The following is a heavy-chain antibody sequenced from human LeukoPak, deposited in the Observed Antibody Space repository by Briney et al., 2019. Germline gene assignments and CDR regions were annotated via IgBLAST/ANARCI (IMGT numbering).Heavy chain of an antibody. V-gene: IGHV1-2*02. D-gene: IGHD2-15*01. CDR1: GYTFTGYY. CDR2: INPNSGGT. Sequence: GASVKVSCKASGYTFTGYYMHWVRQAPGQGLEWMGWINPNSGGTNCAQKFQGRVTMTRDTSISTAYMELSRLRSDDTAVYYCASTGGVAATISYIYWFDPWGQGTLVTVSS. J-gene: IGHJ5*02. CDR3: ASTGGVAATISYIYWFDP.